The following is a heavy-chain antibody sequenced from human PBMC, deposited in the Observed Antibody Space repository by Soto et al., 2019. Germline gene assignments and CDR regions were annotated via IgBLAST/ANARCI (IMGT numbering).Heavy chain of an antibody. J-gene: IGHJ6*02. CDR3: ARDWGNGYYYYGMDV. Sequence: QVQLVESGGGVVQPGRSLRLSCAASGFTFSSYAMHWVRQAPGKGLEWVAVISYDGSNKYHADSVKGRFTISRDNSKNTLYLQMNSLRAEDTAVYYCARDWGNGYYYYGMDVWGQGTTVTVSS. CDR1: GFTFSSYA. V-gene: IGHV3-30-3*01. CDR2: ISYDGSNK. D-gene: IGHD3-16*01.